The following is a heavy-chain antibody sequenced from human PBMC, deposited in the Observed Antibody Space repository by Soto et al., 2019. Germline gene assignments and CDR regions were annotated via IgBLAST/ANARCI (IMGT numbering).Heavy chain of an antibody. Sequence: VQLVESGGGVVQPGTSLRLSCAASGFTFNTYAMHWVRQAPGKGLEWVAIIWYDGNNKYYADSVKGRFTISRDNSKNTVYLQMNSLRAEDTAVYYCARRYYYDSSGYPYGMDVWGQGTTVPVSS. V-gene: IGHV3-33*01. D-gene: IGHD3-22*01. J-gene: IGHJ6*02. CDR3: ARRYYYDSSGYPYGMDV. CDR1: GFTFNTYA. CDR2: IWYDGNNK.